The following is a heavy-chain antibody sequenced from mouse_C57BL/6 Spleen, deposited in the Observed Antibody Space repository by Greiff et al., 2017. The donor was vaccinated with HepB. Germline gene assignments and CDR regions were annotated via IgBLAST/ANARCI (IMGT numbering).Heavy chain of an antibody. D-gene: IGHD2-5*01. CDR2: ISNGGGST. Sequence: EVKLVESGGGLVQPGGSLKLSCAASGFTFSDYYMYWVRQTPEKRLEWVAYISNGGGSTYYPDTVKGRFTISRDNAKNTLYLQMSRLKSEDTAMYYCARHEGYSNYVGYFDVWGTGTTVTVSS. CDR3: ARHEGYSNYVGYFDV. J-gene: IGHJ1*03. CDR1: GFTFSDYY. V-gene: IGHV5-12*01.